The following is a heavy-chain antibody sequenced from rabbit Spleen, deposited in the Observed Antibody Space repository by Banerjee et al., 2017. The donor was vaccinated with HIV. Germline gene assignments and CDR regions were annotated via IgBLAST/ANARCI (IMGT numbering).Heavy chain of an antibody. CDR3: ARDTGTSFSSYRMDL. D-gene: IGHD7-1*01. J-gene: IGHJ6*01. CDR2: IAGSSTGFT. Sequence: QQLVESGGGLVKPGASLTLTCKASGFSFSDRDVMCWVRQAPGKGPEWISCIAGSSTGFTYSATWATGRFTISKTSSTTVTLQMTSLTVADTATYFCARDTGTSFSSYRMDLWGPGTLVTVS. CDR1: GFSFSDRDV. V-gene: IGHV1S40*01.